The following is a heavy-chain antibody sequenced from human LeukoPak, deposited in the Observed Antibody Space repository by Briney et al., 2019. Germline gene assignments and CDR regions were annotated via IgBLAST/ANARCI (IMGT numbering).Heavy chain of an antibody. D-gene: IGHD3-10*01. CDR2: ISYDGSNK. CDR1: GFTFSSYG. V-gene: IGHV3-30*18. Sequence: GGSLRLSCAASGFTFSSYGMHWVRQAPGKGLEWVAVISYDGSNKYYADSVKGRFTISRDNSKNTLYLQTNSLRAEDTAVYYCAKDPGYSYGSGSYPDYWGQGTLVTVSS. CDR3: AKDPGYSYGSGSYPDY. J-gene: IGHJ4*02.